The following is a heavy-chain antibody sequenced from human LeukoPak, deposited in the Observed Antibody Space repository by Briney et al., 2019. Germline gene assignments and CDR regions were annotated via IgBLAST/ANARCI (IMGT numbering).Heavy chain of an antibody. J-gene: IGHJ4*02. D-gene: IGHD3-9*01. Sequence: EGSLRLSCAASGFTFSSYEMNWVRQAPGKGLEWVSYINSAGSTIYYADSVKGRFTISRDNAKNSLYLQMNSLRAEDTAVYYCARGQYYDILTGYYGPPFDYRGQGTLITVSS. CDR1: GFTFSSYE. CDR3: ARGQYYDILTGYYGPPFDY. CDR2: INSAGSTI. V-gene: IGHV3-48*03.